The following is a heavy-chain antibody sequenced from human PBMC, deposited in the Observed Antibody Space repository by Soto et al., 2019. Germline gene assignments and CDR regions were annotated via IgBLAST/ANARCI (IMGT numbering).Heavy chain of an antibody. CDR2: IYYSGST. CDR3: ARALGLRYFDHIDY. CDR1: GGSISSYY. D-gene: IGHD3-9*01. Sequence: PSETLSLTCTVSGGSISSYYWSWIRQPPGKGLEWIGYIYYSGSTNYNPSLKSRVTISVDTSKNQFSLKLSSVTAADTAVYYCARALGLRYFDHIDYWGQGTLVTVSS. J-gene: IGHJ4*02. V-gene: IGHV4-59*12.